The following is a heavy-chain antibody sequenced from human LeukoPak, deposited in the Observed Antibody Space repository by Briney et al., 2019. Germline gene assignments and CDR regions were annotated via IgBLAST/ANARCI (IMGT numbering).Heavy chain of an antibody. D-gene: IGHD6-19*01. V-gene: IGHV4-4*07. CDR2: IFSRGGA. CDR1: GGSITGFL. Sequence: PSETLSLNCSVSGGSITGFLWTWIRQPAGAGLQYIGRIFSRGGAHYNPSLQSRVAASVDTSQSLFSLRLTSVAAADTAVYFCARVATPDVSSPLDFWGQGILVTVSS. J-gene: IGHJ4*02. CDR3: ARVATPDVSSPLDF.